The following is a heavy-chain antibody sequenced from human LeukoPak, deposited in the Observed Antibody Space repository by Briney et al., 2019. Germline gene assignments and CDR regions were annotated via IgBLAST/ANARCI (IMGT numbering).Heavy chain of an antibody. D-gene: IGHD2-15*01. J-gene: IGHJ4*02. Sequence: ASVKVSCKASGYTFTGYYMHWVRQAPGQGLEWMGWINPNSGGTNYAQKFQGRVTMTRDTSIGTAYMELSRLRSDDTAVYYCARELGGGIVVVVAANFDYWGQGTLVTVSS. V-gene: IGHV1-2*02. CDR1: GYTFTGYY. CDR2: INPNSGGT. CDR3: ARELGGGIVVVVAANFDY.